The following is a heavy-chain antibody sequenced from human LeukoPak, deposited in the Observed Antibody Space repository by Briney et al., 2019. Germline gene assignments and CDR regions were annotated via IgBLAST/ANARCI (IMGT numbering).Heavy chain of an antibody. Sequence: PSQTLSLTCTVSGGSISSYYWSWIRQPPGKGLEWIGYIYYSGSTNYNPSLKSRVTISVDTSKNQFCLKLSSVSAADTAVYYCARGPSVAAGFFDYWGQGTLVTVSS. CDR1: GGSISSYY. J-gene: IGHJ4*02. CDR2: IYYSGST. D-gene: IGHD6-13*01. CDR3: ARGPSVAAGFFDY. V-gene: IGHV4-59*01.